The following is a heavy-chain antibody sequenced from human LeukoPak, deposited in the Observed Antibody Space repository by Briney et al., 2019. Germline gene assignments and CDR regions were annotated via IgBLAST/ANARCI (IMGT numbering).Heavy chain of an antibody. Sequence: ASVKVSCKDSGGTFSSYAIRWVRQAPGQALEWMGGIIPIFGTANYAQKFQGRVTITADESTSTAYMELSSLRSEDTAVYYCASALYYGANSGWFAPWGQGTLVTVSS. V-gene: IGHV1-69*13. CDR2: IIPIFGTA. CDR3: ASALYYGANSGWFAP. D-gene: IGHD4-23*01. CDR1: GGTFSSYA. J-gene: IGHJ5*02.